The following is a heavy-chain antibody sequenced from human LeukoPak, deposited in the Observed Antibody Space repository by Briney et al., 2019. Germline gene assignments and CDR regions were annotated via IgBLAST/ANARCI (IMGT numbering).Heavy chain of an antibody. V-gene: IGHV3-23*01. CDR1: GFTFSNFA. Sequence: GGSLRLSCAASGFTFSNFAMSWVRQAPGKGLECVSLISANGGATYYADSVEGRFTTSRDNSKSTLYLQMNSLRADDTAVYYCAKASGSPYYFDYWGQGTLVTVSS. CDR2: ISANGGAT. J-gene: IGHJ4*02. D-gene: IGHD3-10*01. CDR3: AKASGSPYYFDY.